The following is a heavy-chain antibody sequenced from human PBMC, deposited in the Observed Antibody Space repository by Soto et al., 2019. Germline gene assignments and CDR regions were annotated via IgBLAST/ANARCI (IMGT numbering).Heavy chain of an antibody. CDR2: IKKDGSEE. D-gene: IGHD6-6*01. J-gene: IGHJ4*02. CDR1: VFAFSSYW. V-gene: IGHV3-7*01. CDR3: ATSSDTGYIFDF. Sequence: GGSLRLSGAASVFAFSSYWMSWVRQAPGKGLEWVANIKKDGSEEYYVDSVKGRFTISRDSAKNSLYLKMNSLRAEDTAVYYCATSSDTGYIFDFWGQGTLVSVSS.